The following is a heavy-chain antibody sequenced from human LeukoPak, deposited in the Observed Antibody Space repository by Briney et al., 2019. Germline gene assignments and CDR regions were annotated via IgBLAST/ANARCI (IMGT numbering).Heavy chain of an antibody. Sequence: GGSLRLSCAASGFIFSRHSMNWVRQAPGKGREWVSSITSSSSYTYYADSGKGRFTISRDNAKNSLYLQMNSLRAEDTAVYYCASYYYDSSAYGPLGYWGQGTLVTVSS. V-gene: IGHV3-21*01. CDR3: ASYYYDSSAYGPLGY. D-gene: IGHD3-22*01. CDR1: GFIFSRHS. J-gene: IGHJ4*02. CDR2: ITSSSSYT.